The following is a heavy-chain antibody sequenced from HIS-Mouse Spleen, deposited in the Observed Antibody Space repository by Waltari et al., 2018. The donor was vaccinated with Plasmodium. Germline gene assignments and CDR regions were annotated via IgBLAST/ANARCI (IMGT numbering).Heavy chain of an antibody. CDR1: GYPFTGYY. Sequence: VQLVQSGAEVKKPGASVKVSCKASGYPFTGYYMPWVGQAPGQGLEWMGWINPNSGGTNYAQKFQGRVTMTRDTSISIAYMELSRLRSDDTAVYYCARDGPGETSFDYWGQGTLVTVSS. V-gene: IGHV1-2*02. D-gene: IGHD3-16*01. CDR3: ARDGPGETSFDY. CDR2: INPNSGGT. J-gene: IGHJ4*02.